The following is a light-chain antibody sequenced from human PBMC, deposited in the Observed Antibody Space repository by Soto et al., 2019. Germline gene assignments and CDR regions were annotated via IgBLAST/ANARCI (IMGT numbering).Light chain of an antibody. CDR1: SGHSSYI. J-gene: IGLJ3*02. V-gene: IGLV4-60*02. CDR2: LEGSGSY. Sequence: QPVLTQSSSACASLESSVKLTCNVSSGHSSYIIAWHQQQPGKAPRYLMKLEGSGSYNKGSGVPDRFSGSSSGADRYLTISNLQFEDEADYYCETWDFNTRVFGGGTKLTVL. CDR3: ETWDFNTRV.